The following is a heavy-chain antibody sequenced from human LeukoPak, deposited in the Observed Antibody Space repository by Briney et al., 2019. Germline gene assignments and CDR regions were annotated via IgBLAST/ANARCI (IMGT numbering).Heavy chain of an antibody. CDR2: IYTSGST. J-gene: IGHJ4*02. CDR1: GGSISSYS. Sequence: PSETLSLTCTVSGGSISSYSWNWIRQPAGKGLEWIGRIYTSGSTNYNPSLKSRVTMSVDTSKNQFSLKLSSVTAADTAVYYCARQAWYSSGWYGVDYWGQGTLVTVSS. CDR3: ARQAWYSSGWYGVDY. V-gene: IGHV4-4*07. D-gene: IGHD6-19*01.